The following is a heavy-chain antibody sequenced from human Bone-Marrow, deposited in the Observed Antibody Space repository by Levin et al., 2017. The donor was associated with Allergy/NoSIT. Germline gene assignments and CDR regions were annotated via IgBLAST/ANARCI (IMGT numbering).Heavy chain of an antibody. V-gene: IGHV1-69*13. J-gene: IGHJ4*02. Sequence: SVKVSCKASGGTFSSYAISWVRQAPGQGLEWMGGIIPIFGTANYAQKFQGRVTITADESTSTAYMELSSLRSEDTAVYYCAREVTSIGAAAGFLDYWGQGTLVTVSS. CDR3: AREVTSIGAAAGFLDY. CDR1: GGTFSSYA. CDR2: IIPIFGTA. D-gene: IGHD6-13*01.